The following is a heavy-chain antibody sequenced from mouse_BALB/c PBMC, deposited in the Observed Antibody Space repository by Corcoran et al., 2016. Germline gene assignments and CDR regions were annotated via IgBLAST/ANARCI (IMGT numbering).Heavy chain of an antibody. V-gene: IGHV1S136*01. D-gene: IGHD1-1*01. J-gene: IGHJ1*01. CDR3: ARVYYYGSFPYWYFDV. Sequence: EVQLQQSGPELVKPGASVKMSCKASGYTFTSYVMHWVKQKPGQGLEWIGYINPYNDGTKYNEKFKGKATLTSDKSSSTAYMELSSLTSEDSAVYDCARVYYYGSFPYWYFDVWGAGTTVTVSS. CDR1: GYTFTSYV. CDR2: INPYNDGT.